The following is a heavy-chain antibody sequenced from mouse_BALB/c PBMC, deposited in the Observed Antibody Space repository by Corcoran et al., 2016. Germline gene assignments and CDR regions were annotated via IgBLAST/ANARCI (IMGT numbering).Heavy chain of an antibody. CDR3: ARNYGSSYDWYFDV. Sequence: QVQLQQSGAELMKPGASVKISCKATGYTFSSYWIEWVKQRPGHGLEWIGEILPGSGSTNYNEKFKGKATFTADTTSNTAYMQLSSLTSEYSAVYYCARNYGSSYDWYFDVWGAWTTVTVSS. CDR1: GYTFSSYW. V-gene: IGHV1-9*01. D-gene: IGHD1-1*01. CDR2: ILPGSGST. J-gene: IGHJ1*01.